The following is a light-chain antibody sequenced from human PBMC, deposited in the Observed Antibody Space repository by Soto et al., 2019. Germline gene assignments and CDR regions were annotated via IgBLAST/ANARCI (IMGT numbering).Light chain of an antibody. CDR3: TAWDDHLRGVE. V-gene: IGLV1-44*01. CDR1: SSNIGRNT. Sequence: SVLTQPHSAGGTPGQRIIISCSGSSSNIGRNTVNWYHHLPGRAPKVLIYRNSNRPSGVPDRFSGSQSGSSASLATSGLQSEDEADYYFTAWDDHLRGVEFGAGPQLTV. J-gene: IGLJ3*02. CDR2: RNS.